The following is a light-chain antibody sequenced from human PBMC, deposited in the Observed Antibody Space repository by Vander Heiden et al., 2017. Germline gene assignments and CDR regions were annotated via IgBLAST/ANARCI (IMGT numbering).Light chain of an antibody. CDR3: QAWDSGNYV. J-gene: IGLJ1*01. Sequence: SYELTQPPSVSVSPGQTASITCSGDKLGDKYACWYQQKPGQSPVLVIYQDSKRPSGNPERFSGSNSGNTATLTISGTQAMDEADYYCQAWDSGNYVFGTGTKVTVL. CDR2: QDS. CDR1: KLGDKY. V-gene: IGLV3-1*01.